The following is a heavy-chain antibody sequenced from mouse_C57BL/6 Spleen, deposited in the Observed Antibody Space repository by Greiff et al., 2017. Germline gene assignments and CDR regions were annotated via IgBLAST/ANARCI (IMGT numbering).Heavy chain of an antibody. V-gene: IGHV1-64*01. CDR1: GYTFTSYW. CDR2: IHPNSGST. D-gene: IGHD5-1*01. CDR3: ARVPYYAMDY. Sequence: QVQLQQPGAELVKPGASVKLSCKASGYTFTSYWMHWVKQRPGQGLEWIGMIHPNSGSTNYNEKFKSKATLTVDKSSSTAYMQLSSLTAEDSAVYYCARVPYYAMDYWGQGTSVTVSS. J-gene: IGHJ4*01.